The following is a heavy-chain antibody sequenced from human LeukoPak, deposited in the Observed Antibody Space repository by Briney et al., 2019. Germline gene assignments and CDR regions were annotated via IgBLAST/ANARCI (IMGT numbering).Heavy chain of an antibody. CDR2: INVGNGNT. CDR1: GFTFSSYA. J-gene: IGHJ4*02. D-gene: IGHD5-12*01. V-gene: IGHV1-3*01. CDR3: ARDPGYSGYLDY. Sequence: ASVKVSCKASGFTFSSYAIHWVRQAPGQRLEWMGWINVGNGNTKLSQQFQGRVTMTRDTSASTAYMELSSLRSEDTAVYYCARDPGYSGYLDYWGQGTLVTVSS.